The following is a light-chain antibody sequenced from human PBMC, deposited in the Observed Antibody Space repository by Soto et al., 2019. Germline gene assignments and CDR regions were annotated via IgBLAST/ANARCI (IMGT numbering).Light chain of an antibody. J-gene: IGKJ4*01. CDR2: DAS. CDR3: QQRSSWPPYT. CDR1: RSVSSY. V-gene: IGKV3-11*01. Sequence: IVLTQSPATLSLSPGERATLSCRASRSVSSYLGWYQQKPGQAPRLLIYDASQRATGVPSRFSGSESGTDFTLTISSLEPEDFAVYFCQQRSSWPPYTFGGGTKVDIK.